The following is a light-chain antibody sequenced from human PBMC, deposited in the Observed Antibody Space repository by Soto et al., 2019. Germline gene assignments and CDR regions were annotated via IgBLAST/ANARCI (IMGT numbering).Light chain of an antibody. CDR3: SSYTSSSTSLV. CDR1: SSDVGGYNY. J-gene: IGLJ2*01. V-gene: IGLV2-14*01. Sequence: QSALTQPASVSGSPGQSITISCTGTSSDVGGYNYVSWYQQHPGKAPKLMIYEVSNRPSGVSNRFSGSKSGNMASLTISGLQAEDEADYYCSSYTSSSTSLVFGGGTKLTVL. CDR2: EVS.